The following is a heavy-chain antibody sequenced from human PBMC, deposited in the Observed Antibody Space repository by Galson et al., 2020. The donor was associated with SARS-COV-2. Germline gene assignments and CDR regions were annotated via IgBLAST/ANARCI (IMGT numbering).Heavy chain of an antibody. D-gene: IGHD3-22*01. J-gene: IGHJ4*02. V-gene: IGHV4-38-2*02. CDR1: GDSISFGYH. CDR3: ARTQDFYDSVDF. CDR2: IYHSGST. Sequence: ASATLSLTCTVSGDSISFGYHWGWIRQSPVKGLEWIGAIYHSGSTYYNPSLENRVSISADTSRNQFSLNLRFVTAADTAVYYCARTQDFYDSVDFWGQGILVTVSS.